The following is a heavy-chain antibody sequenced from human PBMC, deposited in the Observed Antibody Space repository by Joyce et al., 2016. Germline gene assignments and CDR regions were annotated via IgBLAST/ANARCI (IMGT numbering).Heavy chain of an antibody. J-gene: IGHJ4*02. CDR1: GGSISSSSYY. CDR3: ARDGFLEWLGDDY. D-gene: IGHD3-3*01. Sequence: QLQLQESGPGLVRPSETLSLTCTVSGGSISSSSYYWGWLRQPPGRGLEWIGSFYYSGTTSYNPSLRSRVTISVDTSKNQFSLKLSSVTAADTAVYYCARDGFLEWLGDDYWGQGTLVTVSS. CDR2: FYYSGTT. V-gene: IGHV4-39*07.